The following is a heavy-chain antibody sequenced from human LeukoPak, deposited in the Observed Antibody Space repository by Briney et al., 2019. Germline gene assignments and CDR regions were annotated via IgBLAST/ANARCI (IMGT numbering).Heavy chain of an antibody. V-gene: IGHV3-23*01. J-gene: IGHJ4*02. CDR2: ISGRGGST. Sequence: GRSLRLSCEASGFTFSSYAMSWVRQAPGKGLEWVSGISGRGGSTYYADSVKGRYTISRDNSKNTLYLQMNSLRAEDTAVHYCAKGIAGSRPPFDYWGQGTLVTVSS. CDR3: AKGIAGSRPPFDY. CDR1: GFTFSSYA.